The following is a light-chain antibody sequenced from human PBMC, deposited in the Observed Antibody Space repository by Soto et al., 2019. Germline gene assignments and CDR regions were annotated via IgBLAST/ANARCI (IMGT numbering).Light chain of an antibody. CDR1: QSISTS. V-gene: IGKV3-11*01. J-gene: IGKJ5*01. Sequence: IVLTQSPATLSLSPGERATLSCRASQSISTSLGWYQQKPGQAPRLLIYDASNRATGIPARFSGSGSATDFTLTISSLEPEDFAVYYCQQRYNWPRTFGQGTRLEIK. CDR3: QQRYNWPRT. CDR2: DAS.